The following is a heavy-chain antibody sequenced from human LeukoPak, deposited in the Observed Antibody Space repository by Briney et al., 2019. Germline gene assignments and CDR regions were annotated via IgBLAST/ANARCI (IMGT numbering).Heavy chain of an antibody. D-gene: IGHD2-2*01. CDR1: GGSFSVYY. CDR2: ISHSGST. V-gene: IGHV4-34*01. CDR3: ARIDCTSTSCSHRGIDY. Sequence: SETLSLTCAVSGGSFSVYYWSWIRQPPGKGLEWIGEISHSGSTNYNPSLKSRVTISTDTSRKQFSLNLNSVTAADTAVYYCARIDCTSTSCSHRGIDYWGQGTLVTVSS. J-gene: IGHJ4*02.